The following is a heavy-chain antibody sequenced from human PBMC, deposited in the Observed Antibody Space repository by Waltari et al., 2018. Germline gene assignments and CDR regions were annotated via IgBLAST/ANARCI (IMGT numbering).Heavy chain of an antibody. J-gene: IGHJ4*02. V-gene: IGHV3-53*01. CDR1: GFVGTENY. CDR2: LQSGGEP. CDR3: ARHFRGVLGSYFDYLDY. D-gene: IGHD3-10*01. Sequence: EVQLVESGGGLVQAGGSLRLSCATSGFVGTENYVSWVRQAPGKGLEWVSVLQSGGEPLYSDSVRGRFTFSRDDSKGTFYLQMTNLRVEDTAMYYCARHFRGVLGSYFDYLDYWGQGTLVTVSS.